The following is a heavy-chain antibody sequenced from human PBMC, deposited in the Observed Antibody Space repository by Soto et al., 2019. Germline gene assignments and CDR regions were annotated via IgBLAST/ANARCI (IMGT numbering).Heavy chain of an antibody. V-gene: IGHV5-51*01. CDR2: IYPGDSDT. CDR3: ARWAYYDFPYYYGMDV. CDR1: GYSFTSYW. J-gene: IGHJ6*02. D-gene: IGHD3-3*01. Sequence: EVQLVQSGAEVKKPGESLKISCKGSGYSFTSYWIGWVRQMPGKGLEWMGIIYPGDSDTRYSPSFQGQVTISADKSISTAYLQWSSLKASHTAMYYCARWAYYDFPYYYGMDVWGQGTTVTVSS.